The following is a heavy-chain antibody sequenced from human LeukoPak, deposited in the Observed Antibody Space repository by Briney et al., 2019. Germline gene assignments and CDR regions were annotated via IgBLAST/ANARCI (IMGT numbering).Heavy chain of an antibody. J-gene: IGHJ6*03. CDR2: FDPEDGET. CDR1: GYTLTELS. Sequence: GASVKVSCKVSGYTLTELSMHWVRQAPGKGLEWMGGFDPEDGETIYAQKFQGRVTMTEDTSTDTAYMELSSLRSEDTAVYYCARGERYFDWSSEIYYYYYMDVWGKGTTVTVSS. D-gene: IGHD3-9*01. CDR3: ARGERYFDWSSEIYYYYYMDV. V-gene: IGHV1-24*01.